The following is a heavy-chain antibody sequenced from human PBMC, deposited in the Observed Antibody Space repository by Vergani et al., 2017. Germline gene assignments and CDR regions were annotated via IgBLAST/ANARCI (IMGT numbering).Heavy chain of an antibody. D-gene: IGHD3-3*01. V-gene: IGHV3-23*03. CDR2: IYSGGST. Sequence: EVQLLESGGGLVQPGGSLRLSCAASGFTFSSYAMSWVRQAPGKGLEWVSVIYSGGSTYYADSVKGRFTISRDNSKNTLYLQMNSLRAEDTAVYYCARSGKDFWSGYYIDYWGQGTLVTVSS. CDR3: ARSGKDFWSGYYIDY. J-gene: IGHJ4*02. CDR1: GFTFSSYA.